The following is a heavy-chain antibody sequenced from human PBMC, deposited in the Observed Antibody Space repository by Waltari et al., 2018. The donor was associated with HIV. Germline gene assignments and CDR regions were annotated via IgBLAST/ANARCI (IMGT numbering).Heavy chain of an antibody. CDR2: INHAGIT. CDR3: ARRAPMAYFDY. V-gene: IGHV4-34*01. Sequence: QVQLNQWGAGLLKPSETLSLTCAVYGGSFSGNYWTWIRQPPGKGLEWIGEINHAGITNYNPSGKSRVTMSVDTSMNQFSLKLTSVTAADTARYYCARRAPMAYFDYWGQGSLVTVSS. CDR1: GGSFSGNY. D-gene: IGHD2-8*01. J-gene: IGHJ4*02.